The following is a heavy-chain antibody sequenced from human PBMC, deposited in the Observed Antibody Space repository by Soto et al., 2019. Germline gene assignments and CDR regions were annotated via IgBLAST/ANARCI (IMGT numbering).Heavy chain of an antibody. CDR1: GGSISSYY. CDR2: IYYSGST. V-gene: IGHV4-59*01. CDR3: ASTRGKWELPPYNWFAP. D-gene: IGHD1-26*01. Sequence: SETLSLTCTVSGGSISSYYWSWIRQSPGKGLEWIGYIYYSGSTNYNPSLKSRVTISVDTSKNQFSLKLSSVTAAATAVYYCASTRGKWELPPYNWFAPWGQGTLVTVSS. J-gene: IGHJ5*02.